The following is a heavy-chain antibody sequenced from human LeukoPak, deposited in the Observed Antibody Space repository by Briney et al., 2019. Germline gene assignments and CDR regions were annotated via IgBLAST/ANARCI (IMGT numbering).Heavy chain of an antibody. CDR2: IRYDGSNK. J-gene: IGHJ4*02. V-gene: IGHV3-30*02. Sequence: GGSLRLSCAASGFTFSSYGMHWVRQAPGKWLEWVAFIRYDGSNKYYADSVKGRFTISRDNSKNTLYLQMNSLRAEDTAVYYCAKDLRAAAGRGYWGQGTLVTVSS. CDR3: AKDLRAAAGRGY. D-gene: IGHD6-13*01. CDR1: GFTFSSYG.